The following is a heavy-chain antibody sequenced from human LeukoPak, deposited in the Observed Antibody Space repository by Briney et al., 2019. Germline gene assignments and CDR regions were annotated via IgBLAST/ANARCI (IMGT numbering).Heavy chain of an antibody. J-gene: IGHJ4*02. CDR2: INPSGGST. Sequence: ASVKVSCKASGYTFTSYYMHWVRQAPGQGLEWMGIINPSGGSTSYAQKFQGRVTMTRDMSTSTAYMELSSLRSEDTAVYYCARVLSQDAFDIWGQGTLVTVSS. CDR1: GYTFTSYY. CDR3: ARVLSQDAFDI. D-gene: IGHD3-16*01. V-gene: IGHV1-46*01.